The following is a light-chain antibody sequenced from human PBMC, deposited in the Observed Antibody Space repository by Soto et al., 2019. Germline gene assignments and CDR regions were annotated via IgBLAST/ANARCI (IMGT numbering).Light chain of an antibody. CDR3: ETWDSNTRG. Sequence: QPVLTQSSSASASLGSSVKLTCTLSSGHSSYIIAWHQQQPGKAPRYLMKLEGSGSYNKGSGVPDRFSGSSSGADRYLTISNLQFEDEADYYCETWDSNTRGLGGGTKLTVL. CDR2: LEGSGSY. V-gene: IGLV4-60*02. CDR1: SGHSSYI. J-gene: IGLJ2*01.